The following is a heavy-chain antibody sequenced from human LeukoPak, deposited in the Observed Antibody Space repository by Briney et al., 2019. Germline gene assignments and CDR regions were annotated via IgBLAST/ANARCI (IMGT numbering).Heavy chain of an antibody. D-gene: IGHD3-22*01. J-gene: IGHJ4*02. CDR2: ISGSGGST. Sequence: GGSLRLSCAASGFTFSSYAMSWVRQAPGQGLEWVSAISGSGGSTYYADSVKGRFTISRDNSKNTLYLQMNSLRAEDTAVYYCARDKSIKEYYYDSSGYYDYWGQGTLVTVSS. CDR1: GFTFSSYA. CDR3: ARDKSIKEYYYDSSGYYDY. V-gene: IGHV3-23*01.